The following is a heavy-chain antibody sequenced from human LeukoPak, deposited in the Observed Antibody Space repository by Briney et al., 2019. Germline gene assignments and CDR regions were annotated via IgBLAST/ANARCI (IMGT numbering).Heavy chain of an antibody. V-gene: IGHV3-23*01. Sequence: PGGSLRLSCAASGFTFSSYAMSWVRQTPGKGLEWVSAISGSGGSTYYADSVKGRFTISRDNSKNTLYLQMNSLRAVDTAVYYCAEQRWIQLWYFDYWGQGTLVTVSS. J-gene: IGHJ4*02. CDR2: ISGSGGST. D-gene: IGHD5-18*01. CDR1: GFTFSSYA. CDR3: AEQRWIQLWYFDY.